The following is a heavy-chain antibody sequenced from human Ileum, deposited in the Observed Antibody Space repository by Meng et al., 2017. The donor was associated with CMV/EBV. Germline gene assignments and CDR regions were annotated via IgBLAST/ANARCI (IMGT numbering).Heavy chain of an antibody. V-gene: IGHV4-30-4*08. CDR2: VFYSGST. CDR3: ARELRYGDYYFDS. D-gene: IGHD4-17*01. Sequence: QVQLQESVPGLVKSSQTLSLTCNVSGDSIISDDHYWSWIRQPPGKGLEWIGYVFYSGSTYYNPSLMSRVTISVDTSKNQFSLRLSSVTAADTAVYYCARELRYGDYYFDSWGQGTLVTVSS. J-gene: IGHJ4*02. CDR1: GDSIISDDHY.